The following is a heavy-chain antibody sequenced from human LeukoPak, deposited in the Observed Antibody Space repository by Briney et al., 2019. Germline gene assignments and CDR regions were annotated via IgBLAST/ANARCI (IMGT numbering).Heavy chain of an antibody. CDR2: IYPYDSDT. J-gene: IGHJ4*02. CDR1: GYSFTSYW. CDR3: ARHIGYSAWNPDY. D-gene: IGHD5-12*01. V-gene: IGHV5-51*01. Sequence: GQSLKISCKASGYSFTSYWLGWVRQMPGKGLRWMGIIYPYDSDTRYSPSFQGQVTISADKSNSTAYLKWSNLKASDTAMYYCARHIGYSAWNPDYWGQGTLVTVSS.